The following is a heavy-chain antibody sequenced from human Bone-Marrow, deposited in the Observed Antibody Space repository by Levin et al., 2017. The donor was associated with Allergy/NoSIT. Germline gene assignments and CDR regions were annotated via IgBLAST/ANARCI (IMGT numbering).Heavy chain of an antibody. J-gene: IGHJ4*02. CDR3: APLTAGIAARNVFDY. V-gene: IGHV3-23*01. CDR2: ISGSGGST. Sequence: GESLKISCAASGFTFSSYAMSWVRQAPGKGLEWVSAISGSGGSTYYADSVKGRFTISRDNSKNTLYLQMNSLRAEDTAVYYCAPLTAGIAARNVFDYWGQGTLVTVSS. D-gene: IGHD6-6*01. CDR1: GFTFSSYA.